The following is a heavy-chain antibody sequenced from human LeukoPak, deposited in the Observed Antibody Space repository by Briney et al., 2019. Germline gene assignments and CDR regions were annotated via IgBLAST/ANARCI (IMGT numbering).Heavy chain of an antibody. Sequence: SETLSLTCTVSGGSISSYYWSWIRQPPGKGLEWIGYIYYSGSTNYNPSLKSRVTISVDTSKNQFSLKLSSVTAADTAVYYCARSRYCSSTSCRGAEYFQHWGQGTLVTVSS. CDR2: IYYSGST. CDR1: GGSISSYY. CDR3: ARSRYCSSTSCRGAEYFQH. J-gene: IGHJ1*01. D-gene: IGHD2-2*01. V-gene: IGHV4-59*12.